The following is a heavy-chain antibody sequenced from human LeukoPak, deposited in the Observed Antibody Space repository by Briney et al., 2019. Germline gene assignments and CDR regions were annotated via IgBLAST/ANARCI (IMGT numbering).Heavy chain of an antibody. D-gene: IGHD6-13*01. Sequence: GGSLRLSCAASGFTFSSYAMSWVRQAPGKGLGWVSAISGSGGSTYYADSVKGRFTISRDNSKNTLYLQMNSLRAEDTAVYYCAKDSYSSSWSSVGLYYYYGMDVWGQGTTVTVSS. CDR3: AKDSYSSSWSSVGLYYYYGMDV. J-gene: IGHJ6*02. V-gene: IGHV3-23*01. CDR1: GFTFSSYA. CDR2: ISGSGGST.